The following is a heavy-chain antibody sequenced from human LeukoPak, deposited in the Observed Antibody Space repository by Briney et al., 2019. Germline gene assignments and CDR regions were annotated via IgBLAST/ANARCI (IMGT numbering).Heavy chain of an antibody. J-gene: IGHJ4*02. V-gene: IGHV3-11*04. CDR1: GFTFSDYY. CDR3: AREAADPCYQFDY. Sequence: GGSLRLSCAASGFTFSDYYMSWIRQAPGKGLEGVSYISSSGSTIYYADSVKGRFTISRDNAKNSLYLHMNSLRAEDTAVYYCAREAADPCYQFDYWGQGTLVTVSS. CDR2: ISSSGSTI. D-gene: IGHD6-13*01.